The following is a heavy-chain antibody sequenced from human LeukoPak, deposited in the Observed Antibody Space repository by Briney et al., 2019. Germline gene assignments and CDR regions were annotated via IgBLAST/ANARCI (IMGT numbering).Heavy chain of an antibody. J-gene: IGHJ4*02. V-gene: IGHV3-23*01. D-gene: IGHD4-17*01. CDR2: ISASGGRT. CDR1: GFTFSSYA. CDR3: ATPPTVTRNY. Sequence: GGSLRLSCAASGFTFSSYAMSWVRQAPGKGLEWVSSISASGGRTYHADSVKGRFTISRDNSRNTLYLQMNSLRAEDTAVYFCATPPTVTRNYWGQGILVTVSS.